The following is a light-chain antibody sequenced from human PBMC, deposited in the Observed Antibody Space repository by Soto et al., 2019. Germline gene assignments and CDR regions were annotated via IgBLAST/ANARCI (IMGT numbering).Light chain of an antibody. J-gene: IGLJ2*01. Sequence: QSALTQPASVSGSPGQSITISGTGTSDDVGGYNYVSWYQQHPGKAPKLMIFEVNNRPSGVSNRFSGSRSGNTASLTISGLQAEDEADYYCSSYRSGNTLVVFGGGPKVTVL. CDR1: SDDVGGYNY. CDR3: SSYRSGNTLVV. V-gene: IGLV2-14*01. CDR2: EVN.